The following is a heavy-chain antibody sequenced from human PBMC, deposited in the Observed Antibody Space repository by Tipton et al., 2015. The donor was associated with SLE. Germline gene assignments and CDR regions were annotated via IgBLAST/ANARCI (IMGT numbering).Heavy chain of an antibody. CDR2: IYTSGST. Sequence: TLSLTCTVSGGSISSYYWSWIRQPPGKGLEWIGYIYTSGSTNYNPSLKSRVTISVDTSKNQFSLKLSSVTAADTAVYYCARAYLGVVEMATMRGAFDIWGQGTMVTVSS. CDR3: ARAYLGVVEMATMRGAFDI. V-gene: IGHV4-4*08. D-gene: IGHD5-24*01. CDR1: GGSISSYY. J-gene: IGHJ3*02.